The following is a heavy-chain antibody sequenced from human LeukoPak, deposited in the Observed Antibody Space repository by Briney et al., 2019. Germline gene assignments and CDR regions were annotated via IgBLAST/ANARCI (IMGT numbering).Heavy chain of an antibody. Sequence: GGSLRLSCAASGIAFSRFAMSWVRQAPGKGLVWVSRINSDGSSTYYGDSVKGRFTISRDNSKNTLYLQMNSLRAEDTAVYYCAKDGGGSLEWLPPMDVWGQGTTVTVSS. J-gene: IGHJ6*02. V-gene: IGHV3-23*01. CDR2: INSDGSST. CDR3: AKDGGGSLEWLPPMDV. D-gene: IGHD3-3*01. CDR1: GIAFSRFA.